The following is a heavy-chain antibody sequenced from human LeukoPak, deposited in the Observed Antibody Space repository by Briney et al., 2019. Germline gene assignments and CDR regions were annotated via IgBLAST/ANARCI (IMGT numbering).Heavy chain of an antibody. D-gene: IGHD4-4*01. CDR2: IYYSGST. CDR1: GGSISSYY. V-gene: IGHV4-59*08. CDR3: ARLANDYSNFYYYYYGMDV. J-gene: IGHJ6*02. Sequence: SETLSLTCTVSGGSISSYYWSWIRQPPGKGLEWIGYIYYSGSTNYNPSLKSRVTISVDTSKNRFSLKLSSVTAADTAVYYCARLANDYSNFYYYYYGMDVWGQGTTVTVSS.